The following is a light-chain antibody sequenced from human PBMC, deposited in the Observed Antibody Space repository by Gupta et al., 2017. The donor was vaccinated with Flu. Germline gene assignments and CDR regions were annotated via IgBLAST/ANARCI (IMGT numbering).Light chain of an antibody. Sequence: SDVLTQPPSVSVAPGQTARITRGGNNIGSKSVHWYQQKPGQAPVLVLYDDNDRPSGIPERFSGSNSGNTATLTISRVEAGDEADYYCQVWESSSDYYVFGSGTKVTVL. V-gene: IGLV3-21*02. J-gene: IGLJ1*01. CDR2: DDN. CDR3: QVWESSSDYYV. CDR1: NIGSKS.